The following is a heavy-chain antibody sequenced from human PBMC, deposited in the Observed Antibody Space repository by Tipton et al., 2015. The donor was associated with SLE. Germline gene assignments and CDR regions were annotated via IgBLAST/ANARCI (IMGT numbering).Heavy chain of an antibody. D-gene: IGHD1-26*01. CDR2: IYSGGST. V-gene: IGHV3-66*01. J-gene: IGHJ4*02. Sequence: LSLTCAVYGGSFSGYYWSWIRQAPGKGLEWVSVIYSGGSTYYADSVKGRFTISRDNSKNTLYLQMNSLRAGDTAVYYCLYSGGEAYFDYWGQGTLVTVSS. CDR1: GGSFSGYY. CDR3: LYSGGEAYFDY.